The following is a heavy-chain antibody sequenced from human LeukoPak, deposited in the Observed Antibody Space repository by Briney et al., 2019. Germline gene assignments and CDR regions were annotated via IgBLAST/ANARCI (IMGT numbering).Heavy chain of an antibody. D-gene: IGHD4-17*01. CDR2: INTDGSYS. CDR1: GFTFSYFW. V-gene: IGHV3-74*01. J-gene: IGHJ4*02. CDR3: ARDFDGPRASDY. Sequence: GGSLRLSCAASGFTFSYFWMHWFRQTPGKGLVWVSCINTDGSYSTYADSAKGRFTISRDNVRNTLYLQMNSLRAEDSAVYYCARDFDGPRASDYWGQGISVTVSS.